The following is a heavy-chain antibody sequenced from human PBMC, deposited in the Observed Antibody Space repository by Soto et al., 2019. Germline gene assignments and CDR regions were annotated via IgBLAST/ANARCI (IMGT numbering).Heavy chain of an antibody. CDR2: ISSSGDST. CDR1: GFTFNNYG. D-gene: IGHD2-21*01. Sequence: EVQLLESGGGLVQPGGSLRLSCIASGFTFNNYGMSWVRQAPGKGLEWVSVISSSGDSTFYGDSVKGRSTISRDNSKNTLYLQINSLRGEDTAIYYCAKSCDGSRYSPPYYRGQGTLVTVSS. J-gene: IGHJ4*02. V-gene: IGHV3-23*01. CDR3: AKSCDGSRYSPPYY.